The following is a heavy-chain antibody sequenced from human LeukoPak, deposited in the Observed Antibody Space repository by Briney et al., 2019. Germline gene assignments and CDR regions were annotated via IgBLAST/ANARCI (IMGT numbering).Heavy chain of an antibody. CDR3: ARGPYSYDSSGASDI. CDR1: GDSISSGDYY. V-gene: IGHV4-61*02. Sequence: PSETLSLTCTVSGDSISSGDYYWSWIRQPAGKGLEWIGRISSSGSTNYNPSLESRVTISVDTSKNQFSLKLSSVTAADTAVYFCARGPYSYDSSGASDIWGQGTMVTVSS. D-gene: IGHD3-22*01. J-gene: IGHJ3*02. CDR2: ISSSGST.